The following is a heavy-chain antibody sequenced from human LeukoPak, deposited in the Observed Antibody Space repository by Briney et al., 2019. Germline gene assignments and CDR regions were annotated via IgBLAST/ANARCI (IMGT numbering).Heavy chain of an antibody. V-gene: IGHV3-9*01. CDR1: GFIFDDYA. Sequence: GGSLRLSCAASGFIFDDYAMHWVRQAPGKGLEWVSGISWNSGSIGYADSVKGRFTISRDNAKNSLYLQMNSLRAEDTALYYCAKAIPYGYDTSYFDYWGQGTLVTVSS. J-gene: IGHJ4*02. D-gene: IGHD5-12*01. CDR3: AKAIPYGYDTSYFDY. CDR2: ISWNSGSI.